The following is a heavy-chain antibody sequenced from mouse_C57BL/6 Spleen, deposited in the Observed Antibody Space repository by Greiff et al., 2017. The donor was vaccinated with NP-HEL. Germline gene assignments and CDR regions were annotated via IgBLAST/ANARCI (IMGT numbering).Heavy chain of an antibody. CDR1: GYSFTGYY. V-gene: IGHV1-42*01. J-gene: IGHJ3*01. CDR3: ARRIDYGDDEPAWFAY. D-gene: IGHD2-2*01. Sequence: EVQLQQSGPELVKPGASVKISCKASGYSFTGYYMNWVKQSPEKSLEWIGEINPSTGGTTYNQKFKAKATLTVDKSSSTAYMQLKSLTSEDSAVYYGARRIDYGDDEPAWFAYWGQGTLVTVSA. CDR2: INPSTGGT.